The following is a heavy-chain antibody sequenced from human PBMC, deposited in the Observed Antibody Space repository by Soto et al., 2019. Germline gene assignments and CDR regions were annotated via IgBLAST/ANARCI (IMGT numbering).Heavy chain of an antibody. CDR1: GGSISSSSYY. D-gene: IGHD6-13*01. Sequence: QLQLQESGPGLVKPSETLSLTCTVSGGSISSSSYYWGWIRQPPGKGLEWIGSIYYSGSTYYNPSLQXRXTXAXXTSKTQFSLKLASVPAADTAVYYCASRGSGSWYGSWGQGTLVTVSS. J-gene: IGHJ5*02. V-gene: IGHV4-39*01. CDR2: IYYSGST. CDR3: ASRGSGSWYGS.